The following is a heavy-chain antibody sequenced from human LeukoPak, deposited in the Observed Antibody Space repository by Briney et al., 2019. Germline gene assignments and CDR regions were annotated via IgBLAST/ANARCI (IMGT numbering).Heavy chain of an antibody. D-gene: IGHD6-13*01. CDR3: AKVPQQLASYYYCYMDV. CDR2: IRYDGSNK. CDR1: GFTFSSYG. V-gene: IGHV3-30*02. Sequence: AGSLRLSCAASGFTFSSYGMHWVRQAPGKGLEWVAFIRYDGSNKYYADSVKGRFTISRDNSKNTLYLQMNSLRAEDTAVYYCAKVPQQLASYYYCYMDVWGKGTTVTVSS. J-gene: IGHJ6*03.